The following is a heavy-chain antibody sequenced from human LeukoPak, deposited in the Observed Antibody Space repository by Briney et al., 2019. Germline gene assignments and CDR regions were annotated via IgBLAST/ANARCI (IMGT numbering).Heavy chain of an antibody. Sequence: PGGSLRLSCGASGFTFSNYGMHWVRQAPGKGLEYVSAISSNGGSTYYANSVKGRFTISRDNSKNTLYLQMCSLRAEDMAVYYCARAPGTYYDYWGQGTLVTVSS. V-gene: IGHV3-64*01. CDR1: GFTFSNYG. J-gene: IGHJ4*02. CDR2: ISSNGGST. D-gene: IGHD3-10*01. CDR3: ARAPGTYYDY.